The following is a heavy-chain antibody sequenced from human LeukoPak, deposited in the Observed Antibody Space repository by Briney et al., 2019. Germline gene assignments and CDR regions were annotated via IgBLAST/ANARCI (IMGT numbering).Heavy chain of an antibody. CDR3: ARLGGTPLYHYDSSGSTGPNWFDP. CDR1: GYSFTSYW. J-gene: IGHJ5*02. V-gene: IGHV5-51*01. CDR2: IYPGDSDT. Sequence: GESLKISCKGSGYSFTSYWIGWVRQMPGKGLEWMGIIYPGDSDTRYSPSFQGQVTISADKSISTAYLQWSSLKASDTAMYYCARLGGTPLYHYDSSGSTGPNWFDPWGQGTLVTVSS. D-gene: IGHD3-22*01.